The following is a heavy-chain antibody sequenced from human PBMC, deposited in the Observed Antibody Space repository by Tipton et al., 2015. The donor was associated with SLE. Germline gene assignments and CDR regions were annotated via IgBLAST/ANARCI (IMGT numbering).Heavy chain of an antibody. CDR1: GGSFSGYY. CDR3: ARGFHYYDSRLRAFDI. CDR2: IYYSGST. Sequence: TLSLTCAVYGGSFSGYYWSWIRQPPGKGLEWIGYIYYSGSTNYNPSLKSRVTISVDTSKNQFSLKLSSVTAADTAVYYCARGFHYYDSRLRAFDIWGQGTMVTVSS. J-gene: IGHJ3*02. V-gene: IGHV4-59*12. D-gene: IGHD3-22*01.